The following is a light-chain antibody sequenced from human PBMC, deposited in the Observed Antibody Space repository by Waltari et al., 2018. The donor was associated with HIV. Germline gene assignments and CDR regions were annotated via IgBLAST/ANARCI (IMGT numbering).Light chain of an antibody. CDR1: SSNIGAGYD. Sequence: QSVLTQPPSVSGAPGQRVTISCPGSSSNIGAGYDVPWYQQLPGTAPKLLIYGNSNRPSGVPDRFSGSKSGTSAFLAITGLQAEDEADYYCQSYDSSLSGYWVFGGGTKLTVL. J-gene: IGLJ3*02. V-gene: IGLV1-40*01. CDR3: QSYDSSLSGYWV. CDR2: GNS.